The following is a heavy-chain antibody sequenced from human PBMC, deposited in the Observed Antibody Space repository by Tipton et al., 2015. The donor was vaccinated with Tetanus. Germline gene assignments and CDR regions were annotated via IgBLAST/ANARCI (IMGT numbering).Heavy chain of an antibody. V-gene: IGHV1-8*01. CDR2: MDPSSGRA. J-gene: IGHJ4*02. Sequence: QSGAEVKKPGASVKVSCKATGYAFGSYALNWVRQATGQGLEWLGYMDPSSGRATFGQKFQGRVTMTSDISSTTAYMELKNLRSDDTAVYYCARGNRGSSWYFWGQGTLVTVSS. CDR3: ARGNRGSSWYF. CDR1: GYAFGSYA. D-gene: IGHD6-13*01.